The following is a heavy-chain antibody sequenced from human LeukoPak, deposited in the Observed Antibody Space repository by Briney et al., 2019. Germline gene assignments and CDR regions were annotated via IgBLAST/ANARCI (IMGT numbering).Heavy chain of an antibody. CDR2: INHSGST. V-gene: IGHV4-34*01. J-gene: IGHJ4*02. CDR1: GGSFSGYY. Sequence: SETLSLTCAVYGGSFSGYYWSWIRQPPGKGLEWIGEINHSGSTNYNPSLKSRVTISVDTSKNQFSLKLSSVTAADTAVYYCARGSVSGYSYGYWRYWGQGTLATVSS. CDR3: ARGSVSGYSYGYWRY. D-gene: IGHD5-18*01.